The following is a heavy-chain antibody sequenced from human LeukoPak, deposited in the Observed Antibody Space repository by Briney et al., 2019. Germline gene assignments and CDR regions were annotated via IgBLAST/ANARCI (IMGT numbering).Heavy chain of an antibody. J-gene: IGHJ4*02. CDR2: IYGGGST. Sequence: GGSLRLSCAASEFTVSSNYMNWVRQAPGKGLEGVSVIYGGGSTYYADSVKGRFTNSRDNSKNTLYLQMNSLRAEDTAVYYCAGGARRQQPFDYWGQGTLVTVSS. V-gene: IGHV3-66*01. CDR1: EFTVSSNY. CDR3: AGGARRQQPFDY. D-gene: IGHD6-13*01.